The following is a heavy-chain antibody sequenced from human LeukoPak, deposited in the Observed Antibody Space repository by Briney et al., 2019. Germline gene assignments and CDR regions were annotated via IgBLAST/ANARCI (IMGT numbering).Heavy chain of an antibody. Sequence: PSQTLSLTCTVSGGSISSGGHYWSWIRQHPGRGLEWIGYIYYSGSTNYNPSLKSRVTISVDTSKNQFSLKLSSVTAADTAVYYCAREIIGGDYGWGQGTLVTVS. D-gene: IGHD4-17*01. CDR2: IYYSGST. CDR1: GGSISSGGHY. J-gene: IGHJ4*02. V-gene: IGHV4-31*03. CDR3: AREIIGGDYG.